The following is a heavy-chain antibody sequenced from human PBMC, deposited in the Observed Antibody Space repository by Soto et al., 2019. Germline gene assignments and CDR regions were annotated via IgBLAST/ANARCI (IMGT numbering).Heavy chain of an antibody. V-gene: IGHV4-31*03. CDR3: AREYTYGSNFFDC. D-gene: IGHD2-2*02. J-gene: IGHJ4*02. CDR2: ISHSGST. CDR1: GGSITSSAYY. Sequence: QVQLQESGPGLVKPSQTLSLTCTVSGGSITSSAYYWSWIRHHPGKGLEWMGYISHSGSTYYNPSLKRRVIISVDTSKNQYPMSLSSVTAADTAVYYCAREYTYGSNFFDCWGQGALVTVSS.